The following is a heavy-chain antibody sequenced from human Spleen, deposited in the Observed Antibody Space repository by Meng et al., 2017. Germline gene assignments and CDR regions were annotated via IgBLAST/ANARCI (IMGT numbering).Heavy chain of an antibody. CDR3: KTSPAGGGGLGS. D-gene: IGHD3-16*01. V-gene: IGHV4-30-4*01. CDR2: IYYTGST. CDR1: GDSISSADYY. Sequence: QVQLQESGPGLVKPSQTLSLTCTVSGDSISSADYYWSWIRQPPGKGLECIGNIYYTGSTDYNPSLRSRVTISVDTSKNQFSLKRSSGAAADTAVYYCKTSPAGGGGLGSWGQGTLVTVSS. J-gene: IGHJ5*02.